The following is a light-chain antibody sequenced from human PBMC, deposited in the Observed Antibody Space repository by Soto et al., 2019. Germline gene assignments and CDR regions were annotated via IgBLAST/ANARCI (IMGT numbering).Light chain of an antibody. CDR3: QQYGSSSYT. V-gene: IGKV3-20*01. J-gene: IGKJ2*01. Sequence: ETVLTQSPGTLSLSPGERATLSCMASQSVSSNYLAWYHQQPGQAPRLLIYGASTRATGIPDMVSGSGSGTDFTLTISRLEPEDFAVYFCQQYGSSSYTFGQGNKLEIK. CDR2: GAS. CDR1: QSVSSNY.